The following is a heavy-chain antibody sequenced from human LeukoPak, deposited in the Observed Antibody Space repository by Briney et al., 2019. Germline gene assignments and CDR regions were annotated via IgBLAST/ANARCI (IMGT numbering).Heavy chain of an antibody. CDR3: ARAFGDLRLGPRRAYYFDH. Sequence: SETLSLTCTVSGGSISSSSYYWGWIRQPPGKGLKWIGSIYYSGSTYYNPSLKSRVTISVDTSKNQFSLKLSSVTAADTAVYYCARAFGDLRLGPRRAYYFDHWGQGTLVTVSS. J-gene: IGHJ4*02. CDR1: GGSISSSSYY. CDR2: IYYSGST. V-gene: IGHV4-39*01. D-gene: IGHD3-16*01.